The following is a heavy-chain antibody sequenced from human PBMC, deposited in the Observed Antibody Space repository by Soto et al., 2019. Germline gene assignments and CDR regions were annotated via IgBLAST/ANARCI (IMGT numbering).Heavy chain of an antibody. J-gene: IGHJ5*02. CDR3: ARGPNTNTWYRWFNP. CDR2: IYYSGST. V-gene: IGHV4-39*01. Sequence: SVPLSLTCTFSGGSIGSSGYYLGWIRQPPGKGLEWIGSIYYSGSTYYNPSLKSRVTISVDTSKNQFSLKLSSVTAADTALYYCARGPNTNTWYRWFNPWGQGTLVTVSS. D-gene: IGHD6-13*01. CDR1: GGSIGSSGYY.